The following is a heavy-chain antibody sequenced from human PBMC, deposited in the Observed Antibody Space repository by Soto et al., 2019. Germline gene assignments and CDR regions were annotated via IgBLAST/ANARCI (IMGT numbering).Heavy chain of an antibody. D-gene: IGHD6-13*01. CDR1: GYTFTSYG. J-gene: IGHJ4*02. V-gene: IGHV1-3*05. CDR2: INAGNGNT. Sequence: QVQLVQSGAEEKKPGASVKVSCKASGYTFTSYGVHWVRQAPGQRLEWMGWINAGNGNTKYSQKFQGRVTITRDTSASTAYMELSSLRSEDTAVYYCARAPGGPGIAEYWGQGPLVTVSS. CDR3: ARAPGGPGIAEY.